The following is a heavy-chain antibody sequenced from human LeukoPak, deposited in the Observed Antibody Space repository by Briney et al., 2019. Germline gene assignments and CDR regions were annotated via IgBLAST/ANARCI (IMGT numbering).Heavy chain of an antibody. D-gene: IGHD2-2*01. CDR1: GFTFSSYA. J-gene: IGHJ4*02. V-gene: IGHV3-23*01. CDR2: ISGSGGST. CDR3: AKDDDIVVVPAAITH. Sequence: RGSLRLSCAASGFTFSSYAMSWVRQAPGKGLEWVSAISGSGGSTYYADSVKGRFTISRDNSKNTLYLQMNSLRAEDTAVYYCAKDDDIVVVPAAITHWGQGTLVTVSS.